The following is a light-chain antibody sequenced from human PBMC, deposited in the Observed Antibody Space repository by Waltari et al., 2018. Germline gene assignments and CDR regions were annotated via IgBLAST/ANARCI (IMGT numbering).Light chain of an antibody. CDR3: SSYTRGRTYV. Sequence: QSALTQPASVSGSPGQSIAIPCYGRSTDIGAHDFVSWYQQHPVISPKLIIFHFSSRPSGISYRFSGSKFGNTASLTIFGLQAEDEADYYCSSYTRGRTYVFGSGTKVTVL. J-gene: IGLJ1*01. CDR2: HFS. V-gene: IGLV2-14*03. CDR1: STDIGAHDF.